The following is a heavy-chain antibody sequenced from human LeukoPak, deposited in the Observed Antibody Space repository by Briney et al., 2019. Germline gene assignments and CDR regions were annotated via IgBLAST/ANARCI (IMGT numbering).Heavy chain of an antibody. CDR3: ARQWWQPPYFDY. CDR1: GGSMSSSNYY. CDR2: IHYSGNT. D-gene: IGHD4-23*01. V-gene: IGHV4-39*01. Sequence: SETLSLTCTVSGGSMSSSNYYWGWIRQPPGKGLEWIGSIHYSGNTDYNPSLMNRVTVSVDTSKNQLSLKLRSVTAADTALYYCARQWWQPPYFDYWGRGTLVTVSS. J-gene: IGHJ4*02.